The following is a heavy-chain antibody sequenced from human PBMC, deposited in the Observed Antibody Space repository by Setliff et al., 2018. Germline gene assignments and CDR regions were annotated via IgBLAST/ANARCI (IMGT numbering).Heavy chain of an antibody. J-gene: IGHJ6*03. Sequence: ASVKVSCKASGYTFATYGISWVRQAPGQGLEWMGWINTNTGNPTYAQGFTGRFVFSLDTSVSTTYLQISSLKAEDTAVYYCARGEYTSLPSGVYYHMDVWGKGTTVTAP. V-gene: IGHV7-4-1*02. CDR3: ARGEYTSLPSGVYYHMDV. CDR2: INTNTGNP. CDR1: GYTFATYG. D-gene: IGHD6-6*01.